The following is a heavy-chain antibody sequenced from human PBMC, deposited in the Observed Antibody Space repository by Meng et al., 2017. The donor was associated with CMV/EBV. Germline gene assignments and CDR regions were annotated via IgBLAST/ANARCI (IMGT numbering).Heavy chain of an antibody. CDR1: GYTFTNYG. D-gene: IGHD6-19*01. V-gene: IGHV1-18*01. CDR2: ISAYNYQT. Sequence: ASVKVSCKASGYTFTNYGLSWVRQAPGQGLEWMGWISAYNYQTNYLPKFQGRVSMTTDPSTSTAYLELTSLRSDDTAIYYCARDREAPAQWPVPWVPLDYWGQGTLVTVSS. J-gene: IGHJ4*02. CDR3: ARDREAPAQWPVPWVPLDY.